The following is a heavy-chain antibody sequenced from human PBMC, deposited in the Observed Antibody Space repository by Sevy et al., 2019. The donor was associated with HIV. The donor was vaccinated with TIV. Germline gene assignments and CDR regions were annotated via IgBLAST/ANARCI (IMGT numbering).Heavy chain of an antibody. Sequence: GGSLRLSCGASGFAFSRYAMHWVRQAPGKGLEWVAVIWNDGNYKYYADSVKGRFTISRDNSKNTLYLQMNSLRGDDSAVYFCARDPLYYSHRDSYHLKYYFDYWGQGTQVTVSS. CDR2: IWNDGNYK. CDR3: ARDPLYYSHRDSYHLKYYFDY. J-gene: IGHJ4*02. D-gene: IGHD3-10*01. CDR1: GFAFSRYA. V-gene: IGHV3-33*01.